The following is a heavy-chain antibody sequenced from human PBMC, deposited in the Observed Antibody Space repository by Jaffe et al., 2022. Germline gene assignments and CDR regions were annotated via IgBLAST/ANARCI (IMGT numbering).Heavy chain of an antibody. CDR2: INTNTGNP. Sequence: QVQLVQSGSELKKPGASVKVSCKASGYTFTSYAMNWVRQAPGQGLEWMGWINTNTGNPTYAQGFTGRFVFSLDTSVSTAYLQISSLKAEDTAVYYCARDYLPRGTDAAILIAEHRAFDYWGQGTLVTVSS. V-gene: IGHV7-4-1*02. D-gene: IGHD2-2*02. CDR3: ARDYLPRGTDAAILIAEHRAFDY. J-gene: IGHJ4*02. CDR1: GYTFTSYA.